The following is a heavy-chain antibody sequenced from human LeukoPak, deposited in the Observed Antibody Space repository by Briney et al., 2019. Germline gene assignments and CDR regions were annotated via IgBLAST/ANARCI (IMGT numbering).Heavy chain of an antibody. V-gene: IGHV1-8*01. Sequence: ASVKVSCKASGYTFTFTSNDINWVRQAPGQGLEWMGWMNPNNGDTGYAQKFQGRVTMTRNTPISTAYMELSSLRSEDTAVYYCARDQYYYDSSGPPNHNFDYWGQGTLVTVSS. CDR3: ARDQYYYDSSGPPNHNFDY. J-gene: IGHJ4*02. D-gene: IGHD3-22*01. CDR1: GYTFTFTSND. CDR2: MNPNNGDT.